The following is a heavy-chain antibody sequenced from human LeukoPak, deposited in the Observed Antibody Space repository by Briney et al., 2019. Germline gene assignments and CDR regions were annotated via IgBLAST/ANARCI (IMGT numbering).Heavy chain of an antibody. J-gene: IGHJ4*02. CDR2: ISGSGGRP. CDR1: GFTFSSCA. CDR3: AKTTAGYSSGRYPGWPVDY. V-gene: IGHV3-23*01. Sequence: GGSLRLSCAASGFTFSSCAMSWVRQAPGKGLEWVSAISGSGGRPYYADSVKGRFTISRDNSKNTLYLQMNSLRAEDTAVYYCAKTTAGYSSGRYPGWPVDYWGQGTLVTVSS. D-gene: IGHD6-19*01.